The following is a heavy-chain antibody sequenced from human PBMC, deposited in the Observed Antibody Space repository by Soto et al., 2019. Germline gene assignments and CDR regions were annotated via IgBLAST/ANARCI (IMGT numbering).Heavy chain of an antibody. D-gene: IGHD1-26*01. J-gene: IGHJ4*02. CDR1: GYTFTSYG. CDR2: IGAYNGDP. V-gene: IGHV1-18*01. Sequence: QAQLVQSGAEVKKPGASGKVSCRASGYTFTSYGYAWVRQAPGQGLEWMGWIGAYNGDPNYAQKFLHRVTLTTDTSTTTVYMELRNLASDHTAIYYCARSGAYRTSITCLFDAFWGLGTLVTASS. CDR3: ARSGAYRTSITCLFDAF.